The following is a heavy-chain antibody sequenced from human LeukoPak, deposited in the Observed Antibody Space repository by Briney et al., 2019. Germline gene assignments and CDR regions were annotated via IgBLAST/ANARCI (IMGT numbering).Heavy chain of an antibody. D-gene: IGHD2-15*01. CDR3: TRYLLASYGMDV. V-gene: IGHV3-74*01. CDR1: GFTFRTYW. J-gene: IGHJ6*02. CDR2: INTDGSST. Sequence: RGSLRLSCAASGFTFRTYWMHWVGQVPGKGLVWISRINTDGSSTSHADSLKGRFTISRDNAQNTLYLQMNSLRPEDTAVYYCTRYLLASYGMDVWGQGTTVTVPS.